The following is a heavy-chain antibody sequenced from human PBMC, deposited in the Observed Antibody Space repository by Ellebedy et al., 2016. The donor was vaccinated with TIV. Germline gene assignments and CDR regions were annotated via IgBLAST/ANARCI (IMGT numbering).Heavy chain of an antibody. Sequence: PGGSLRLSCAASGFTFSSYEMNWVRQAPGKGLEWVSYISSSGSTIYYADSVKGRFTISRDNAKNSLYLQMNSLRAEDTAVYYCARVGTHYGGNSWAIDYWGQGTLVTVSS. CDR2: ISSSGSTI. J-gene: IGHJ4*02. CDR1: GFTFSSYE. CDR3: ARVGTHYGGNSWAIDY. V-gene: IGHV3-48*03. D-gene: IGHD4-23*01.